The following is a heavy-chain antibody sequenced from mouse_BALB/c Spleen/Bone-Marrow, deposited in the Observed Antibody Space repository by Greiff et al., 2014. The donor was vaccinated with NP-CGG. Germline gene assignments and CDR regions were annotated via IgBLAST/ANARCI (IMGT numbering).Heavy chain of an antibody. D-gene: IGHD1-1*01. CDR3: ARGSYYEGAMDY. V-gene: IGHV2-9*02. CDR1: GFSLTSYG. CDR2: IWAGGST. J-gene: IGHJ4*01. Sequence: VQRVESGPGLVAPSQSLSITCTVSGFSLTSYGVHWVRQPPGKVLEWLGVIWAGGSTXXXXXXMXRLXIXKDNSKSQVFLKMNSLQTDDTAMYYCARGSYYEGAMDYWGQGTSVTVSS.